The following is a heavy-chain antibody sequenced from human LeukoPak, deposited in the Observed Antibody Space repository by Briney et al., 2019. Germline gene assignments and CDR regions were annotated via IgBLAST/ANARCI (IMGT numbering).Heavy chain of an antibody. CDR3: APGVGYYDSSGLDY. Sequence: GGSLRLSCAASGFTFSSYAMSWVRQAPGKGLEWVSAISGSGGSTCYADSVKGRFTISRDNSKNTLYLQMNSLRAEDTAVYYCAPGVGYYDSSGLDYWGQGTLVTVSS. D-gene: IGHD3-22*01. V-gene: IGHV3-23*01. CDR1: GFTFSSYA. CDR2: ISGSGGST. J-gene: IGHJ4*02.